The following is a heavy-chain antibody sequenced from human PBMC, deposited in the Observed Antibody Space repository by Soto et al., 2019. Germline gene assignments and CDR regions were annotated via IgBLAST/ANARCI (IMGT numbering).Heavy chain of an antibody. CDR2: ISSSSSYI. J-gene: IGHJ3*02. CDR1: GFTFSSYS. V-gene: IGHV3-21*01. D-gene: IGHD3-22*01. Sequence: GESLKISCAASGFTFSSYSMNLVRQAPGKGLEWVSSISSSSSYIYYADSVKGRFTISRDNAKNSLSLQMNSLRAEDTDVYYCARDNYYASSGYYGAFDIWGQGTMVTVSS. CDR3: ARDNYYASSGYYGAFDI.